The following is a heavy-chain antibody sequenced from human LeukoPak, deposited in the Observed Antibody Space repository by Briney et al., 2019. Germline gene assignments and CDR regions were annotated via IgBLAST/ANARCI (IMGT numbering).Heavy chain of an antibody. D-gene: IGHD1-1*01. Sequence: GGSLRLSCAASGFTFNNFAMNWVRQAPGKGLEWVSGINTSGYKTDYADSVKGRFTIARDNSKNTVYLQMNSLRTEDTALYYCARGWNGEYWGQGTLVTVSS. CDR3: ARGWNGEY. V-gene: IGHV3-23*01. CDR2: INTSGYKT. CDR1: GFTFNNFA. J-gene: IGHJ4*02.